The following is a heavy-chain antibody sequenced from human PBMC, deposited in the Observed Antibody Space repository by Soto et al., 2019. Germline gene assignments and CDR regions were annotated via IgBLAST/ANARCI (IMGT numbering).Heavy chain of an antibody. CDR1: GGSVSSGSYY. CDR3: ARAPRNYGFDY. J-gene: IGHJ4*02. CDR2: IYYSGST. D-gene: IGHD1-7*01. Sequence: SETLSLTCTVSGGSVSSGSYYWSWIRQPPGKGLEWIGYIYYSGSTNYNPSLKGRVTISVDTSKNQFSLKLSSVTAADTAVYYCARAPRNYGFDYWGQGTLVTVSS. V-gene: IGHV4-61*01.